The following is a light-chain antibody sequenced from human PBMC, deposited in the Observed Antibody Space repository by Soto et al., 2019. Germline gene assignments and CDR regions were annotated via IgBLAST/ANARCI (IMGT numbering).Light chain of an antibody. V-gene: IGKV1-39*01. Sequence: DIQMTQSPSSLSASVGDRVTITCRASQPISTYLNWYHQKPEKAPKLLIYAAYSLQSGVPSRFSGSGSGTDFTLTISSLQPEDFATYYCKQSYSTPRTFGQGTKVDIK. J-gene: IGKJ1*01. CDR1: QPISTY. CDR3: KQSYSTPRT. CDR2: AAY.